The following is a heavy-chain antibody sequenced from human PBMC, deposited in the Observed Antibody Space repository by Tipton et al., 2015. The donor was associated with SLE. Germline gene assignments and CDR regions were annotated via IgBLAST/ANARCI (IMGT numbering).Heavy chain of an antibody. Sequence: SLRLSCAASGFTFNIYAMTWVRLAPGKWLGWVSTIRNSGGSTYYADSVKGRFTISRDNSKNTLYLQMNSLRAEDTAVYYCAKDQGIVVVIAIQGWGQGTLVTVSS. CDR3: AKDQGIVVVIAIQG. CDR1: GFTFNIYA. J-gene: IGHJ4*02. V-gene: IGHV3-23*01. CDR2: IRNSGGST. D-gene: IGHD2-21*01.